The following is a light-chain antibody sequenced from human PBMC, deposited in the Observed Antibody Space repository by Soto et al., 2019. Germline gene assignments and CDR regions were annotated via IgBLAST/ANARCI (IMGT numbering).Light chain of an antibody. CDR2: DVS. CDR1: QDITTF. J-gene: IGKJ5*01. V-gene: IGKV1-33*01. CDR3: QQYDNYNRT. Sequence: DIQLPQSTSSLSASVGDTVPITCLSSQDITTFLNCYQHKPGKAPKLLIYDVSNLESEVPSRFSGSGSETHFTLTINSLQPEDIATYYCQQYDNYNRTFGQGTRLEIK.